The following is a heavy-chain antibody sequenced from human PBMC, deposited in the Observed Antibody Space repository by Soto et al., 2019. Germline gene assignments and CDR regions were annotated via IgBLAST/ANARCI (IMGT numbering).Heavy chain of an antibody. V-gene: IGHV1-46*03. CDR3: ARSAYYDILSGLEYYYYMDV. D-gene: IGHD3-9*01. CDR2: INPSGGST. CDR1: GYTFTSYY. J-gene: IGHJ6*03. Sequence: GASVKVSCKASGYTFTSYYMHWVRQAPGQGLEWMGIINPSGGSTSYAQKFQGRVTMTRDTSTSTVYMELSSLRSEDTAVYYCARSAYYDILSGLEYYYYMDVWGKGTTVTVSS.